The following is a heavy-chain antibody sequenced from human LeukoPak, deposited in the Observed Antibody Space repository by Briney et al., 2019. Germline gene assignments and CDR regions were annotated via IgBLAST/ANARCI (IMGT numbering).Heavy chain of an antibody. J-gene: IGHJ5*02. D-gene: IGHD3-22*01. Sequence: PSETLSLTCTVSGGSISSSGYSWGWIRQPPGKGLEWIGNIYYSGSTYYNPSLKSRVTISVDTSKNQFSLKLSSVTAADTAVYYCARHARYYDSSGYSNWFDPWGQGTLVTVSS. CDR2: IYYSGST. CDR1: GGSISSSGYS. V-gene: IGHV4-39*01. CDR3: ARHARYYDSSGYSNWFDP.